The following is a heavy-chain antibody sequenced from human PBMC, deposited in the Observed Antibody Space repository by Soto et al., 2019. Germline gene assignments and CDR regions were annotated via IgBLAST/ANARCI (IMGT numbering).Heavy chain of an antibody. V-gene: IGHV4-31*03. Sequence: QVQLHESGPVLVKPSQTLSLTCIVSGGSISSNDFYWSWIRQHPLKGLEWIGYIYYSRNTYYNPSLKSRFTILVDTSKNQFSLTVSSVTAADTAVYYCARLSGSWQSWFAPWGQGTLVTVSS. J-gene: IGHJ5*02. D-gene: IGHD6-13*01. CDR1: GGSISSNDFY. CDR3: ARLSGSWQSWFAP. CDR2: IYYSRNT.